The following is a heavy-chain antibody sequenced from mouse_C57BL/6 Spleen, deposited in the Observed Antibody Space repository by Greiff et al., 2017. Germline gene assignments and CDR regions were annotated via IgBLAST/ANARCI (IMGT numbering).Heavy chain of an antibody. J-gene: IGHJ4*01. CDR1: GYTFTDYY. Sequence: EVQLQQSGPELVKPGASVKISCKASGYTFTDYYMNWVKQSHGKSLEWIGDINPNNGGTSYNQKFKGKATLTVDKSSSTAYMELRSLTSEDSAVXYCARMVTTVVAAGDYWGQGTSVTVSS. CDR3: ARMVTTVVAAGDY. V-gene: IGHV1-26*01. D-gene: IGHD1-1*01. CDR2: INPNNGGT.